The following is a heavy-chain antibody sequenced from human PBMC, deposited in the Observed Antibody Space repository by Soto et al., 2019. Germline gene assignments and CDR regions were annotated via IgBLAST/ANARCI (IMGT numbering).Heavy chain of an antibody. CDR2: IIPIFGTA. Sequence: ASVKVSCKASGGTFSSYAISWVRQAPGQGLEWMGGIIPIFGTANYAQKFQGRVTITADESTSTAYMELSSLRSEDTAVYYCARAGNGDDGPSYYFDYWGQGTLVTVS. J-gene: IGHJ4*02. V-gene: IGHV1-69*13. D-gene: IGHD2-21*02. CDR3: ARAGNGDDGPSYYFDY. CDR1: GGTFSSYA.